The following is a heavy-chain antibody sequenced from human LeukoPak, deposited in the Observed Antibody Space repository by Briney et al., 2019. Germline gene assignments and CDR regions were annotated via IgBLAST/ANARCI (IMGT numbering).Heavy chain of an antibody. CDR3: AKSRLGAVADPLDF. CDR1: EFTFTSYE. J-gene: IGHJ4*02. V-gene: IGHV3-48*03. D-gene: IGHD3-16*01. CDR2: ISSSGNTI. Sequence: PGGSLRLSCAASEFTFTSYELNWVRQAPGKGLEWVSYISSSGNTISYADSVKGRFTISRDNSKNTLLLQMNTLRPEDAAVYYCAKSRLGAVADPLDFWGQGTLVTVSS.